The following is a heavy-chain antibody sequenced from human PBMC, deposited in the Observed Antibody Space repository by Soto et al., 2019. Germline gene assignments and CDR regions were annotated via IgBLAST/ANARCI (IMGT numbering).Heavy chain of an antibody. D-gene: IGHD2-21*01. J-gene: IGHJ4*02. CDR1: GYTFTGYY. CDR3: ARDIGGVSGIDY. Sequence: ASVKVSCKASGYTFTGYYIQWVRQAPGRGLEWMAWINPNNGDTNHAQKFEGRVTVTRDTSITTAFMELSSLRSDDSAIYYCARDIGGVSGIDYWGQGTPVTVSS. V-gene: IGHV1-2*02. CDR2: INPNNGDT.